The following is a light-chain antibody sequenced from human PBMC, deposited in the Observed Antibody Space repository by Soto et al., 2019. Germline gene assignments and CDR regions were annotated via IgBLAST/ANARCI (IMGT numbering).Light chain of an antibody. J-gene: IGKJ1*01. CDR2: GAS. CDR1: QTISRNY. V-gene: IGKV3-20*01. Sequence: EVVLTQSPGTLSLSPGERATVSCRASQTISRNYLAWYQKKPGQAPRLLIYGASTRATGIPDRCTGSGSGTDFTLTITRLQPEDFAVYYCQQYSSAVPWTFGQGTKVEI. CDR3: QQYSSAVPWT.